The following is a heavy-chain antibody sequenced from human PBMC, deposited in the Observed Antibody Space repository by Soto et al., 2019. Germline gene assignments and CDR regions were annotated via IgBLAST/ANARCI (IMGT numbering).Heavy chain of an antibody. Sequence: VESLKISCKGSGYNFAGYWIAWLRQMRGKGLELMGIIYPSDSDTRYRPSFQGQVTISADKSISSAYLQWSSLRASDTAMYYCARGGVSTRTFDYWGQGTPVTVSS. CDR1: GYNFAGYW. CDR2: IYPSDSDT. CDR3: ARGGVSTRTFDY. D-gene: IGHD3-3*01. V-gene: IGHV5-51*01. J-gene: IGHJ4*02.